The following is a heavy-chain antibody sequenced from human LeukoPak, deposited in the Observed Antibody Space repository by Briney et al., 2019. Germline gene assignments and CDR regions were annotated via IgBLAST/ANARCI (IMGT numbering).Heavy chain of an antibody. CDR2: IYPEESDV. V-gene: IGHV5-51*01. J-gene: IGHJ4*02. CDR1: GYSFRNNW. D-gene: IGHD6-19*01. Sequence: GESLKISCKGSGYSFRNNWIGWVRQMPGKGLAWMGHIYPEESDVRYSPVFQGQVTISVDKSINTAFLQWTSLKASDTAMYYCARLGVSSGWFSLYWGQGTLVTVSS. CDR3: ARLGVSSGWFSLY.